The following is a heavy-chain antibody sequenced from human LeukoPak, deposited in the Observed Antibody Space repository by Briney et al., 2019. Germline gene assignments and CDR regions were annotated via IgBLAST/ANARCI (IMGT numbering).Heavy chain of an antibody. CDR2: IRSTANGYAT. D-gene: IGHD3-10*01. Sequence: GGSLRLSCAASGFTFSGSALHWVRQASGKGLEWVGRIRSTANGYATAYAASVKGRFTISRDDSKNTAYLQMDSLKTEDTAVYYCAKGGRNYYGPPFRVTEIDYWGQGTLVTVSS. V-gene: IGHV3-73*01. CDR3: AKGGRNYYGPPFRVTEIDY. CDR1: GFTFSGSA. J-gene: IGHJ4*02.